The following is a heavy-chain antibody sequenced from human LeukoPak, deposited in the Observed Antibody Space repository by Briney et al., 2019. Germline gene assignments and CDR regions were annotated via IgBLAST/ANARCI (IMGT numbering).Heavy chain of an antibody. V-gene: IGHV3-23*01. D-gene: IGHD1-26*01. CDR3: AKGDSGSYYKDPYYFDY. CDR2: ISGSGGST. CDR1: GLTFSSYA. Sequence: GASLRLSCAASGLTFSSYAMSWVRQAQGKGLEWVSAISGSGGSTYYADTVKGRFTISGDNSKNTLYLQMNSLRAEDTAVYYCAKGDSGSYYKDPYYFDYWGQGTLVTVSS. J-gene: IGHJ4*02.